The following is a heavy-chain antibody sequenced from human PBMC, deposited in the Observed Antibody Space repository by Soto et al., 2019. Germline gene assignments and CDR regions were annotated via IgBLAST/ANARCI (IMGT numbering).Heavy chain of an antibody. D-gene: IGHD3-3*01. CDR1: GFSLTTSGVG. V-gene: IGHV2-5*02. Sequence: QITLNESGPTVVKPTETLTLTCTFSGFSLTTSGVGVGWVRQSPGKAPEWLAFIYWDDDKRYSTSLKSRLIITKDTSKNQVVLTMANVDPADTATYYCAHRVLRAVFGLVTTTAIYFDFWGQGTPVVVSS. CDR2: IYWDDDK. CDR3: AHRVLRAVFGLVTTTAIYFDF. J-gene: IGHJ4*02.